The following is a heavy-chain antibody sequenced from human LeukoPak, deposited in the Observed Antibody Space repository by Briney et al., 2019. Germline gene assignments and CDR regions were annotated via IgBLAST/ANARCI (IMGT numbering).Heavy chain of an antibody. V-gene: IGHV1-2*02. D-gene: IGHD1-1*01. CDR2: INPNSGDT. Sequence: ASVKVSCKASGYTFTGSYMHWVRQAPGQGLEWMGWINPNSGDTKCAQKFQGRVTVTRDTSISTAYMGVSRLRSDDTAVYYCVRGRNEAFDIWGQGTMVTVSS. CDR3: VRGRNEAFDI. CDR1: GYTFTGSY. J-gene: IGHJ3*02.